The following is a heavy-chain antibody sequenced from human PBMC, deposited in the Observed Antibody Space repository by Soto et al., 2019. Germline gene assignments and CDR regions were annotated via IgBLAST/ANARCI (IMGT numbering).Heavy chain of an antibody. V-gene: IGHV1-3*01. CDR2: INAGYGNT. CDR3: ARELPFDY. D-gene: IGHD2-21*01. Sequence: QVRLVQSGAEVKKPGASVKVSCKASGYTFTSYAIHWVRQAPGQRLEWMGRINAGYGNTKYSQKFQGRVTITGDTSATTAYMELSTLRSEDTAVYYCARELPFDYWGQGTLVTVSS. CDR1: GYTFTSYA. J-gene: IGHJ4*02.